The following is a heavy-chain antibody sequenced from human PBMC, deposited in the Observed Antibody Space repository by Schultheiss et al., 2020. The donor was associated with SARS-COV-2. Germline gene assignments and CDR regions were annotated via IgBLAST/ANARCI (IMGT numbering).Heavy chain of an antibody. CDR3: RVKGGHYYFDY. V-gene: IGHV3-21*05. J-gene: IGHJ4*02. CDR2: ISSSSSYT. Sequence: GGSLRLSCAASGFTFSSYSMNWVRQAPGKGLEWVSYISSSSSYTNHADSLYLQMNSLRAEDTAIYYCVKSPAGRQYSSSWYSRVKGGHYYFDYWGQGTLVTVSS. CDR1: GFTFSSYS. D-gene: IGHD6-13*01.